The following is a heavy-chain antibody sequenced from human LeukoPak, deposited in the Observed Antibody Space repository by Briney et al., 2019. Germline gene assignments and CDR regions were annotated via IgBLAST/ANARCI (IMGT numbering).Heavy chain of an antibody. V-gene: IGHV3-21*04. Sequence: GGSLRLSCAASGFTFSNYFMNWVRQAPGKGLEWVSSISTLGTYTHYADSVKGRFTISRDNSKNTLYLQMNSLRAEDTAVYYCARVPYYDFWSGYPRFDYWGQGTLVTVSS. CDR3: ARVPYYDFWSGYPRFDY. D-gene: IGHD3-3*01. CDR2: ISTLGTYT. J-gene: IGHJ4*02. CDR1: GFTFSNYF.